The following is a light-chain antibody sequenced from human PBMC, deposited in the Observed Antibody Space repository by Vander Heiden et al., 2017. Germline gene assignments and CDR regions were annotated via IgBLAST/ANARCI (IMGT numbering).Light chain of an antibody. V-gene: IGKV3-20*01. CDR1: QSVSSSY. CDR2: GAS. CDR3: QQYGSSTYT. Sequence: DIVLTPSPGPLSLSPGGRATLSCRASQSVSSSYLAWYQQKPSEAPRLLIYGASSRATGIPDRFSGSGSGTDFTLTISRLEPEDFAVYYCQQYGSSTYTFGQGTKLEIK. J-gene: IGKJ2*01.